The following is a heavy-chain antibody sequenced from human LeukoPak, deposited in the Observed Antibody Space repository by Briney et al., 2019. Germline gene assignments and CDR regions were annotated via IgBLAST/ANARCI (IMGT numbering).Heavy chain of an antibody. CDR2: IYPSGNT. J-gene: IGHJ5*02. D-gene: IGHD3-3*01. CDR1: GASISDYY. CDR3: AGTYYDFGHNWFDP. Sequence: PSETLSLTCTVSGASISDYYWSWIRQPAGKGLEWIGRIYPSGNTNNNPSLKSRVTMSLDSSKNQFSLKMTSVTAADTAVYYCAGTYYDFGHNWFDPWGQGTLVTVSS. V-gene: IGHV4-4*07.